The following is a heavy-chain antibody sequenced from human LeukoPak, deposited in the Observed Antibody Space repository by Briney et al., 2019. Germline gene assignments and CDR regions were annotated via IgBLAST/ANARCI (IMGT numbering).Heavy chain of an antibody. CDR2: ISSSGSTI. CDR3: ARDYYDSSGYDFDY. D-gene: IGHD3-22*01. CDR1: GFTFSSYE. V-gene: IGHV3-48*03. Sequence: GGSPRLSCAASGFTFSSYEMNWVRQAPGKGLEWVSYISSSGSTIYYADSVKGRFTISRDNAKNSLYLQMNSLRAEDTAVYYCARDYYDSSGYDFDYWGQGTLVTVSS. J-gene: IGHJ4*02.